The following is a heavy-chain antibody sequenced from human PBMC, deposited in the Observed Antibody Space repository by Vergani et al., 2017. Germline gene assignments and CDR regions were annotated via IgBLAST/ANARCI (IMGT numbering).Heavy chain of an antibody. D-gene: IGHD5-12*01. CDR1: GYSFTNYW. Sequence: EVQMVQSGAEVKKPGESLKISCKVSGYSFTNYWIGWVRQMPGKGLEWMGVIFPGDSDTKYSPSFEGQVSISVNKSINTAYLQWSRLRASDTAMYYCARLLGYSGFDFWGQGTLVIVSS. J-gene: IGHJ4*02. V-gene: IGHV5-51*01. CDR3: ARLLGYSGFDF. CDR2: IFPGDSDT.